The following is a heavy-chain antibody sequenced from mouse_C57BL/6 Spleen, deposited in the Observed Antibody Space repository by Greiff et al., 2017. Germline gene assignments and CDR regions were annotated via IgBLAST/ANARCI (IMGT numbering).Heavy chain of an antibody. J-gene: IGHJ3*01. Sequence: QVQLQQSGPELVKPGASVKISCKASGYTFTDYYINWVKQRPGQGLEWIGWLYPGSGNTKYNEKFKGKATLTVDTSSSTAYMQLSSLTSEDSAVYFWARSAHYGSPAWFAYWGQGTLVTVSA. V-gene: IGHV1-84*01. CDR3: ARSAHYGSPAWFAY. CDR1: GYTFTDYY. CDR2: LYPGSGNT. D-gene: IGHD1-1*01.